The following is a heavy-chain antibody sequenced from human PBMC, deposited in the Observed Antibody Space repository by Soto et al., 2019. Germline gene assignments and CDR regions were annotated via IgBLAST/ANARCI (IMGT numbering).Heavy chain of an antibody. Sequence: PGASVKVSCKSSGFSFTGYYIHWLRQAPGQGLEWMGWINAHSGGTEYAQKFQGRVTLTRDTSVATAYLTLTSPTSDGTALYYCAKDLTRQLAYWLDPWGQGTQVTVSS. CDR1: GFSFTGYY. D-gene: IGHD6-6*01. V-gene: IGHV1-2*02. CDR2: INAHSGGT. J-gene: IGHJ5*02. CDR3: AKDLTRQLAYWLDP.